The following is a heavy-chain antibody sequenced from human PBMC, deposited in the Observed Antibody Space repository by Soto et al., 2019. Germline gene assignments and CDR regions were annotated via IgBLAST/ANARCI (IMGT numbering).Heavy chain of an antibody. CDR1: GVSITSGGYY. J-gene: IGHJ5*02. Sequence: QVQLQESGPGLVQPSQTLSLSCTVSGVSITSGGYYWILIRQHPGKGLEWIGYIYYSGTTYYNPSLKSRLTISLDTSRNQFSLGVNSVSAADTAVYYCARADRSGYTFEPWGQGTLVTVSS. V-gene: IGHV4-31*03. CDR3: ARADRSGYTFEP. CDR2: IYYSGTT. D-gene: IGHD3-22*01.